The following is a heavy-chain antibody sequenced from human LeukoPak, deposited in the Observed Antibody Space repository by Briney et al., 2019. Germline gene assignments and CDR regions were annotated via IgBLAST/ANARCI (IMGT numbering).Heavy chain of an antibody. CDR3: ASQGGQTGYGQNSAFFDY. J-gene: IGHJ4*02. CDR2: MNPNSGNT. CDR1: GYTFTSYD. Sequence: GASVKVSCKASGYTFTSYDINWVRQATGQGLEWMGWMNPNSGNTGYAQKFQGRVTMTRNTSISTAYMELSSLRSEDTAVYYCASQGGQTGYGQNSAFFDYWGQGTLVTVSS. D-gene: IGHD6-13*01. V-gene: IGHV1-8*01.